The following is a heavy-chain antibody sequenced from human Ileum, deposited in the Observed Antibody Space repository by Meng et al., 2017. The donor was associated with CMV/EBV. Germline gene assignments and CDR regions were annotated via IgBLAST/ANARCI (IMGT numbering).Heavy chain of an antibody. V-gene: IGHV4-4*07. CDR3: AREVDVDGAVPQKGGYYYDY. CDR2: IYVSVST. J-gene: IGHJ4*02. CDR1: GGSMSGYS. D-gene: IGHD3-3*01. Sequence: PDPVPGLVNAPGTLSPPCRFSGGSMSGYSWGGIRQPAGKGLEWIGRIYVSVSTDYNPSLKSRATMSVDTSKKQFSLRLTSVTAADTAVYFCAREVDVDGAVPQKGGYYYDYWGQGILVTVSS.